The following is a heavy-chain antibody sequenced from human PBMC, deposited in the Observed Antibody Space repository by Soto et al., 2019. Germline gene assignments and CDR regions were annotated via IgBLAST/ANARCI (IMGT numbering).Heavy chain of an antibody. CDR3: ARAHEVAWFDS. D-gene: IGHD2-15*01. Sequence: PVGSLRLSCAASGFTFSDYYMSWIRQAPGKGLEWVSYISSSSSYTNYADSVKGRFTISRDNDKNSLYLQMNNLRAEDTATYYCARAHEVAWFDSWGLGTLVTVS. CDR1: GFTFSDYY. V-gene: IGHV3-11*06. CDR2: ISSSSSYT. J-gene: IGHJ5*01.